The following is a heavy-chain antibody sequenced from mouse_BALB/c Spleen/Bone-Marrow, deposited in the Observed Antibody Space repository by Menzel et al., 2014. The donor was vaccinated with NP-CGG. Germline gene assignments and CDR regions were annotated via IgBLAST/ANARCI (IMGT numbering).Heavy chain of an antibody. CDR2: INPYNGGT. CDR1: GYSFTGHT. J-gene: IGHJ4*01. Sequence: VQLQQPGPELVKPGASMKISCKASGYSFTGHTMNWVKQSHGKNLEWIGLINPYNGGTSYNQKFKGKATLTVDKSSSTAYMELLSLTSEDSAVYYCARGQLGLKYYAMDYWGQGTSVTVSS. CDR3: ARGQLGLKYYAMDY. D-gene: IGHD3-2*01. V-gene: IGHV1-18*01.